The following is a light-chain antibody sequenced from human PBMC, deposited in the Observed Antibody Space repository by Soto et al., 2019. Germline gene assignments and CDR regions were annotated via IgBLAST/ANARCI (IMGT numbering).Light chain of an antibody. CDR1: SSDVGGSNY. J-gene: IGLJ2*01. Sequence: QSALTQPASVSGSPGQSITISCTGTSSDVGGSNYVSWYQQHPGKAPKLMIYEVNTRTSGVSNRFSGSKSGNTASLTISGLQAEDEADYSCSSYTSSSLVVFGGGTQLTVL. CDR2: EVN. CDR3: SSYTSSSLVV. V-gene: IGLV2-14*01.